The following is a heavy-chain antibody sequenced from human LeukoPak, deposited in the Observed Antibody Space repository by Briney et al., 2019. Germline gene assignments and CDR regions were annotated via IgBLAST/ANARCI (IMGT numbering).Heavy chain of an antibody. Sequence: PSETLSLTCTVSGASISSYYWSWIRQPPGKGLYWIGDIYYTGSTNYNPSLKSRVTISVDTSKSQFSLKLSSVTAADTAVYYCARTSWLQSSFYFEYWGQGTLVTVSS. CDR2: IYYTGST. D-gene: IGHD5-24*01. CDR1: GASISSYY. CDR3: ARTSWLQSSFYFEY. J-gene: IGHJ4*02. V-gene: IGHV4-59*08.